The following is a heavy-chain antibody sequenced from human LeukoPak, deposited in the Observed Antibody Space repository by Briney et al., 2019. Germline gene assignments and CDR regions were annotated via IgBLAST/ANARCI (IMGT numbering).Heavy chain of an antibody. Sequence: GGSLRLSCAASGFTVSSTCMSWVRQAPGKGLEWVSFIYSGDTTYYADSVKGRFTISRDNAKNSLYLQMNSLRAEDTAVYYCARDVRPITTRSSGDYTCGTFDIWGEGTLVTVSS. CDR2: IYSGDTT. CDR1: GFTVSSTC. D-gene: IGHD4-17*01. J-gene: IGHJ3*02. CDR3: ARDVRPITTRSSGDYTCGTFDI. V-gene: IGHV3-53*01.